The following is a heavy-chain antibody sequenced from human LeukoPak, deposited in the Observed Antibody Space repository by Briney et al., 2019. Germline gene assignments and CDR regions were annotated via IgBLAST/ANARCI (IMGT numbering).Heavy chain of an antibody. Sequence: PGGSLRLSCAASGFTFSSYSMTWVRQAPGKGLGWVSAITSSGESTDYADSVKGRFTISRDNSNNMLYLQMSSLRADDTAMYFCAKRSSSTSGYFDSWGQGILVTVSS. CDR3: AKRSSSTSGYFDS. CDR2: ITSSGEST. CDR1: GFTFSSYS. V-gene: IGHV3-23*01. J-gene: IGHJ4*02. D-gene: IGHD6-19*01.